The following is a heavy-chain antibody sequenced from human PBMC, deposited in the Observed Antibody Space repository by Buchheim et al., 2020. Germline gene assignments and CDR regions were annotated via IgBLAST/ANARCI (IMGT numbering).Heavy chain of an antibody. V-gene: IGHV4-61*01. CDR2: IYYSGST. D-gene: IGHD3-3*01. J-gene: IGHJ6*03. Sequence: QVQLQESGPGLVKPSETLSLTCTVSGGSVSSGSYYWSWIRQPPGKGLEWIGYIYYSGSTNYNPSLKSRVTISVDPSKNQFSLKLSSVTAADTAVYYCARDSLVFWCGYENPPHYMDVWGKGTT. CDR1: GGSVSSGSYY. CDR3: ARDSLVFWCGYENPPHYMDV.